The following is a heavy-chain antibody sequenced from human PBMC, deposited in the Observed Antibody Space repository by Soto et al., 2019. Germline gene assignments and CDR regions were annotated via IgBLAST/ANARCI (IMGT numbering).Heavy chain of an antibody. V-gene: IGHV4-4*02. CDR2: IHHIGNS. CDR3: ARGERQQQRDY. D-gene: IGHD6-25*01. J-gene: IGHJ4*02. CDR1: GDSISSDKW. Sequence: PSETLSLTCAVSGDSISSDKWWSWVRQPPGKGLEWIGEIHHIGNSNYNPSLKSRVIILVDKSKNQFSLNLSSVIDADTAVYYCARGERQQQRDYWGQGTLVTVS.